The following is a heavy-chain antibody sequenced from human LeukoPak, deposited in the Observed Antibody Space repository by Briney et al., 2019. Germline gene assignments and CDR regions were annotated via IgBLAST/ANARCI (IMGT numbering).Heavy chain of an antibody. D-gene: IGHD2-21*02. CDR3: ARDRRIPTANWFDP. CDR1: GFTFSSYA. J-gene: IGHJ5*02. V-gene: IGHV3-30*04. Sequence: GRSLRLSCAASGFTFSSYAMHWVRQAPGKGLEWVAVISYDGSNKYYADSVKGRFTISRDNSKNTLYLQMNSLRAEDTAVYYCARDRRIPTANWFDPWGQGTLVTVSS. CDR2: ISYDGSNK.